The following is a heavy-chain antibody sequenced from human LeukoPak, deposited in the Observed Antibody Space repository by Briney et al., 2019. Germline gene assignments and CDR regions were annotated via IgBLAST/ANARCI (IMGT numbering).Heavy chain of an antibody. CDR1: GFTFSSYW. V-gene: IGHV3-7*04. J-gene: IGHJ4*02. CDR2: IKQDGSEK. CDR3: ARGWIAAAGPFDY. Sequence: GGSLRLSCAASGFTFSSYWMSWVRQAPGKGLEWVANIKQDGSEKKYVDSVKGRFTISRDKAKNSLYLQMNSLRAEDTAVYYCARGWIAAAGPFDYWGQGTLVTVSS. D-gene: IGHD6-13*01.